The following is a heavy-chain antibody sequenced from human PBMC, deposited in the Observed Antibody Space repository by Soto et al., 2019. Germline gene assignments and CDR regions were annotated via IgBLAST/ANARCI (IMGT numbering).Heavy chain of an antibody. V-gene: IGHV4-34*01. CDR2: INHSGST. CDR1: GGSFSGYY. CDR3: ATRNYYYGSGSYQGPDY. D-gene: IGHD3-10*01. Sequence: SETLSLTCAVYGGSFSGYYWSWIRQPPGKGLEWIGEINHSGSTNYNPSLKSRVTISVDTSKNQFSLKLSSVTAADTAVYYCATRNYYYGSGSYQGPDYWGQGTLVTVSS. J-gene: IGHJ4*02.